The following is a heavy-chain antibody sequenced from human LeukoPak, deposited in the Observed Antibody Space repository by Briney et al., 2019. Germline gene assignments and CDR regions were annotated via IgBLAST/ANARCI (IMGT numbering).Heavy chain of an antibody. D-gene: IGHD6-19*01. CDR2: IYYSGST. J-gene: IGHJ4*02. Sequence: SETLSLTCTVSGGSISSYYWSWIRQPPGKGLEWIGYIYYSGSTYYNPSLKSRVTISVDTSKTHFSLKLTSVTAADTAVYYCARLGGDTGGWWAFDYWGQGTLVTVSS. CDR3: ARLGGDTGGWWAFDY. CDR1: GGSISSYY. V-gene: IGHV4-59*08.